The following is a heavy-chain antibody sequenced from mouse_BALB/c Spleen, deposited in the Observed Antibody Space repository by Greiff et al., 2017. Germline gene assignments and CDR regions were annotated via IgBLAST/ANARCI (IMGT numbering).Heavy chain of an antibody. Sequence: QVQLKESGAELAKPGASVKMSCKASGYTFTSYWMHWVKQRPGQGLEWIGYINPSTGYTEYNQKFKDKATLTADKSSSTAYMQLSSLTSEDSAVYYCARRGNGKDAMDYWGQGTSVTVSS. J-gene: IGHJ4*01. CDR1: GYTFTSYW. V-gene: IGHV1-7*01. CDR3: ARRGNGKDAMDY. D-gene: IGHD2-1*01. CDR2: INPSTGYT.